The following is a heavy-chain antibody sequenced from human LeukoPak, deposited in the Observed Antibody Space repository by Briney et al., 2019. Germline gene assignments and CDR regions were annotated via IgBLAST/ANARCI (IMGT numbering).Heavy chain of an antibody. Sequence: ASETLSLTCTVSGGSISSGDYYWSWTRQPPGKGLEWFGYIYSSGSTYYNPSLKSRVTISVDTSKNQFSLKLSSVTAAYTAVYYCARDGGYCRSTSCYAHWGQGTLVTVSS. CDR2: IYSSGST. V-gene: IGHV4-30-4*01. CDR1: GGSISSGDYY. CDR3: ARDGGYCRSTSCYAH. D-gene: IGHD2-2*01. J-gene: IGHJ4*02.